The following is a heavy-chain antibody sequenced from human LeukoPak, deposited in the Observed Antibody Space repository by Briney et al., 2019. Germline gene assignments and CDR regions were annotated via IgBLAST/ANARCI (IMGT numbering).Heavy chain of an antibody. V-gene: IGHV1-2*06. CDR3: ARGYYDYSNYEFDY. CDR2: ISPNSGGT. Sequence: GASVKVSCKASGYTFTSYGISWVRQAPGQGLEWMGRISPNSGGTNYAQKFQGRVTMTRDTSISTAYMELSRLRSDDTAVYYCARGYYDYSNYEFDYWGQGTLVTVSS. D-gene: IGHD4-11*01. J-gene: IGHJ4*02. CDR1: GYTFTSYG.